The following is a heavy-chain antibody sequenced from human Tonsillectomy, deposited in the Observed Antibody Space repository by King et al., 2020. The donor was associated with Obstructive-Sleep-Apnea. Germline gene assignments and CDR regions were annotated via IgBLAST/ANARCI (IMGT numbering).Heavy chain of an antibody. CDR2: SSGDNGNR. D-gene: IGHD2-21*02. V-gene: IGHV1-18*04. CDR3: ARDQGGDDFPSYFDY. CDR1: GYSFTSHG. J-gene: IGHJ4*02. Sequence: QLVQSGGEVKKPGASVKVSCKAFGYSFTSHGINLVRQAPGQGLEWMGWSSGDNGNRKDAQKFKGRVIMTTDTSTSTAYMELKSLRTDDTAVYYCARDQGGDDFPSYFDYWGQGTLVTVSS.